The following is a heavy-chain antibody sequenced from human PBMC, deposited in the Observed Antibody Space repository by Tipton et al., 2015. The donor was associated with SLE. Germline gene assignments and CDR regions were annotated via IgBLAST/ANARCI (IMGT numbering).Heavy chain of an antibody. CDR2: IKQDGSEK. D-gene: IGHD3-22*01. CDR3: AKTRRVVITGAFDY. V-gene: IGHV3-7*01. J-gene: IGHJ4*02. Sequence: SLRLSCAASGFTFSSYWMSWVRQAPGKGLEWVANIKQDGSEKYYVDSVKGRFTISRDNAKNSLYLQMNSLRAEDTAVYYCAKTRRVVITGAFDYWGQGTLVTVSS. CDR1: GFTFSSYW.